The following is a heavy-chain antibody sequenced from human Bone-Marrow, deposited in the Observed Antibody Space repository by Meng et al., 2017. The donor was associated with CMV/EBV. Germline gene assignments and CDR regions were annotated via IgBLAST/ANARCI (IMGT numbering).Heavy chain of an antibody. CDR2: ISAYNGNT. D-gene: IGHD3-3*01. CDR1: GYTFTGYF. Sequence: ASVKVSCKASGYTFTGYFFHWVRQAPGQGLEWMGWISAYNGNTNYAQKLQGRVTMTTDTSTSTAYMELRSLRSDDTAVYYRARVDDFWSGYYGYWGQGTLVTVSS. J-gene: IGHJ4*02. CDR3: ARVDDFWSGYYGY. V-gene: IGHV1-18*04.